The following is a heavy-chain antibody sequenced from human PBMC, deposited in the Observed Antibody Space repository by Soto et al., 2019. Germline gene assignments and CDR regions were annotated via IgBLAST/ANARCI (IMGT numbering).Heavy chain of an antibody. CDR3: ARGLITYYEDGYYVMDF. V-gene: IGHV1-69*13. CDR2: IIPIFGTA. Sequence: SVKVSCKASGGTFSSYAISWVRQAPGQGLEWMGGIIPIFGTANYAQKFQGRVTITADESTSTAYMELSSLRSEDTAVYYCARGLITYYEDGYYVMDFCGQGTTVTGSS. J-gene: IGHJ6*02. CDR1: GGTFSSYA. D-gene: IGHD3-22*01.